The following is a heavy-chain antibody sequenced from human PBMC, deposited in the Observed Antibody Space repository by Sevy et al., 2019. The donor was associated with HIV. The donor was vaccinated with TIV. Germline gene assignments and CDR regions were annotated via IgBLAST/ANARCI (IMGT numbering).Heavy chain of an antibody. CDR1: GGSFSGYY. CDR3: ARLKRRGGYNRVGAFDI. CDR2: INHSGST. V-gene: IGHV4-34*01. J-gene: IGHJ3*02. D-gene: IGHD6-25*01. Sequence: SETLSLTCAVYGGSFSGYYWSWIRQPPGKGLEWIGEINHSGSTNYNPSLKSRVTISVDTSKNQFSLKLSSVTAADTAVYYCARLKRRGGYNRVGAFDIWGQGTMVTVS.